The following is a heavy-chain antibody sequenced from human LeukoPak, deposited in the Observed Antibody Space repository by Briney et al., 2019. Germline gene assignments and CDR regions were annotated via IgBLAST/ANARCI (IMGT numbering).Heavy chain of an antibody. CDR1: GFTFSSYA. Sequence: GGSLRLSCAASGFTFSSYAMSWVRQAPGKGLEWVSSISSSSSYIYYADSVKGRFTISRDNAKNSLYLQMNSLRAEDTAVYYCARDIGVNFDYWGQGTLVTVSS. J-gene: IGHJ4*02. D-gene: IGHD1-26*01. CDR3: ARDIGVNFDY. CDR2: ISSSSSYI. V-gene: IGHV3-21*01.